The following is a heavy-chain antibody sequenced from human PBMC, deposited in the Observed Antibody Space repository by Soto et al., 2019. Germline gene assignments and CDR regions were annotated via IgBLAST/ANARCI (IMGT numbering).Heavy chain of an antibody. Sequence: GGSLRLSCAACGFTFSSYEMNWVRQAPGKGLEWVSYISSSGSTIYYADSVKGRFTISRDNAKNSLYLQMNSLRAEDTAVYYCARAPVRYFDWLPANPNWFDPWGQGTLVTVSS. CDR3: ARAPVRYFDWLPANPNWFDP. CDR1: GFTFSSYE. D-gene: IGHD3-9*01. CDR2: ISSSGSTI. J-gene: IGHJ5*02. V-gene: IGHV3-48*03.